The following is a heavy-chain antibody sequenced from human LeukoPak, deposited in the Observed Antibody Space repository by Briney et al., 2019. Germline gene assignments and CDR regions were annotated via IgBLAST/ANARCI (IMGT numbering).Heavy chain of an antibody. CDR3: AKEAKMATIPFDY. J-gene: IGHJ4*02. CDR2: ISYDGSNK. D-gene: IGHD5-24*01. CDR1: GFTFSSYG. V-gene: IGHV3-30*18. Sequence: GGSLRLSCAASGFTFSSYGMHWVRQAPGKGLEWVAVISYDGSNKYYADSVKGRFTISRDNPKNTLYLQMNSLGAEDTAVYYCAKEAKMATIPFDYWGQGTLVTVSS.